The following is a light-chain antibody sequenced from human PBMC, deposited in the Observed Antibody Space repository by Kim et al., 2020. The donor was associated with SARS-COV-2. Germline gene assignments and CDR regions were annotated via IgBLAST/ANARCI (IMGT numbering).Light chain of an antibody. CDR2: NDY. Sequence: ELTQPPSASGTPGQTVTISCSGSSSTIGSNYVYWHQQLPGAAPKLLIYNDYSRPSGVPDRFSGSKSGTSASLAISGLRSDDEGDYYCASWDDRLSVVVFGGGTQLTVL. CDR1: SSTIGSNY. V-gene: IGLV1-47*02. J-gene: IGLJ2*01. CDR3: ASWDDRLSVVV.